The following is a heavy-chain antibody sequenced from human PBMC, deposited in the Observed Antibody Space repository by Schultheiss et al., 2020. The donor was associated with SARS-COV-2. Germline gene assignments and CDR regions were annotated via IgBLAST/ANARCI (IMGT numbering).Heavy chain of an antibody. Sequence: ASVKVSCKASGYTFTSYDINWVRQAPGQGLEWMGWINPNSGGTNYAQKLQGRVTMTTDTSTSTAYMELSSLRSEDTAVYYCAREDQLLLGTYYGMDVWGQGTTVTVSS. D-gene: IGHD2-2*01. V-gene: IGHV1-18*01. CDR2: INPNSGGT. CDR1: GYTFTSYD. J-gene: IGHJ6*02. CDR3: AREDQLLLGTYYGMDV.